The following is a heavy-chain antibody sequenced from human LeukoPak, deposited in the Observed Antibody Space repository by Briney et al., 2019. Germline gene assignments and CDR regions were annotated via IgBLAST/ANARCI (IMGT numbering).Heavy chain of an antibody. D-gene: IGHD5-24*01. V-gene: IGHV2-70*01. J-gene: IGHJ4*02. CDR2: IAWDDDK. CDR3: ARVQGRRDGYNYLDS. Sequence: ESGPTLVNPTQTLTLTCTFSGFSLSTSGMCVSWIRQPPGKALEWLALIAWDDDKFYSTSLKTRLTISKDTSKNQVVLTMTNMDPVDTATYYCARVQGRRDGYNYLDSWGQGTLVTVSS. CDR1: GFSLSTSGMC.